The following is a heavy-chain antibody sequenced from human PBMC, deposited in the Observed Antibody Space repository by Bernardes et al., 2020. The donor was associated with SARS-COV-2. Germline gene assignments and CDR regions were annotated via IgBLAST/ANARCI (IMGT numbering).Heavy chain of an antibody. V-gene: IGHV1-2*02. Sequence: AAAKVSCKASGYTFTGYYMHWVRQAPGQGLEWMGWINPNSGGTNYAQKFQGRVTMTRDTSISTAYMELSRLRSDDTAVYYCARDPSLSIAAHPDYWGQGTLVTGSS. D-gene: IGHD6-6*01. CDR3: ARDPSLSIAAHPDY. J-gene: IGHJ4*02. CDR1: GYTFTGYY. CDR2: INPNSGGT.